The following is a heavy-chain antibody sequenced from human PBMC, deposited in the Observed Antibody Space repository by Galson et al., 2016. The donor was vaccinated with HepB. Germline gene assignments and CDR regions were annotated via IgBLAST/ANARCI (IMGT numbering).Heavy chain of an antibody. Sequence: SLRLSCAASGFTFSDYYMNWIRQAPGKGLEWVSSISSSSLSTNYADSVKGRFTISRDNAKNSLYLQMNSLRAEDTAVYYCARAHWQRVDEEDYGMDVWGQGTTVTVSS. CDR1: GFTFSDYY. CDR2: ISSSSLST. CDR3: ARAHWQRVDEEDYGMDV. V-gene: IGHV3-11*06. D-gene: IGHD6-6*01. J-gene: IGHJ6*02.